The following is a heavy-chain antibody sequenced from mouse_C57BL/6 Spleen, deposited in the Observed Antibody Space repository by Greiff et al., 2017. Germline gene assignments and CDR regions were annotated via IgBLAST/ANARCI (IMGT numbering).Heavy chain of an antibody. J-gene: IGHJ4*01. CDR1: GYAFSSSW. Sequence: QVQLQQSGPELVKPGASVKISCKASGYAFSSSWMNWVKQRPGKGLEWIGRIYPGDGDTNYNGKFKGKATLTADKSSSTAYMQLSSLTSEDSAVYFCARGGWGAMDYWGQGTSVTVSS. V-gene: IGHV1-82*01. CDR3: ARGGWGAMDY. D-gene: IGHD1-1*02. CDR2: IYPGDGDT.